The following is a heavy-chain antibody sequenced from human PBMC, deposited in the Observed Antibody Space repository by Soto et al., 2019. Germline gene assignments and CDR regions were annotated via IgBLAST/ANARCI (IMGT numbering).Heavy chain of an antibody. Sequence: QAQLVESGGDLVKPGGSLRLSCAASGFTFSDYYMTWIRQDPGKGLEWISYISNSGTYKNYADSVKGRFTIPRDNAKNSLYLRMTGLRAEDTAVYYCVRGRGGDWGQGTLVTVYS. J-gene: IGHJ4*02. CDR3: VRGRGGD. D-gene: IGHD3-10*01. V-gene: IGHV3-11*06. CDR1: GFTFSDYY. CDR2: ISNSGTYK.